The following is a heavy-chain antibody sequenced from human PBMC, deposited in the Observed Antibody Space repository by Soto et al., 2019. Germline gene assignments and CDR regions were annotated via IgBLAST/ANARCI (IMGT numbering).Heavy chain of an antibody. V-gene: IGHV4-59*01. D-gene: IGHD3-9*01. Sequence: PSETLSLTCTVSGGSISSYYWSWIRQPPGKGLEWIGYIYYSGSTNYNPSLKSRVTISVDTSKNQFSLKLSSVTAADTAVYYCARVYYDILTGYHPHNWFDPWGQGTLVTVSS. J-gene: IGHJ5*02. CDR1: GGSISSYY. CDR2: IYYSGST. CDR3: ARVYYDILTGYHPHNWFDP.